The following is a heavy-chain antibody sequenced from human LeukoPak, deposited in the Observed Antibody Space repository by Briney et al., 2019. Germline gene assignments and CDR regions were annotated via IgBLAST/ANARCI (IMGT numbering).Heavy chain of an antibody. D-gene: IGHD3-10*01. CDR3: AREGGDGSGSYFELDY. CDR1: GYTFTSYG. J-gene: IGHJ4*02. CDR2: ISAYNGNT. Sequence: ASVKVSCKASGYTFTSYGISRVRQAPGQGLEWIGWISAYNGNTNYAQKLQGRVTMTTDTSTSTAYMELRSLRSDDTAVYYCAREGGDGSGSYFELDYWGQGTLVTVSS. V-gene: IGHV1-18*04.